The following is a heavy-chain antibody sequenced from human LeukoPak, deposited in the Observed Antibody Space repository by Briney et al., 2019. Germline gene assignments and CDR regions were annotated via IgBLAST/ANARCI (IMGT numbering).Heavy chain of an antibody. CDR3: ARLMVRGVTLYYYYGMDV. Sequence: GESLRISCKGSGYSFTSYWISWVRQMPGKGLEWMGRIAPSDSYTNYSPSFQGHVTISADKSISTAYLQWSSLKASDTAMYYCARLMVRGVTLYYYYGMDVWGKGTTFTVSS. J-gene: IGHJ6*04. CDR1: GYSFTSYW. CDR2: IAPSDSYT. D-gene: IGHD3-10*01. V-gene: IGHV5-10-1*01.